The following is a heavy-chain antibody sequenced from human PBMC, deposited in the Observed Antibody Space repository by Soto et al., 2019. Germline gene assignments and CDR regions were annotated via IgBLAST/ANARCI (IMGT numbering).Heavy chain of an antibody. CDR3: ASFGSAWSESH. CDR2: ISTDGSYT. CDR1: DFSFSRDW. D-gene: IGHD6-19*01. Sequence: EVQLVESGGGLVQPGGSLRLSCTASDFSFSRDWVHWVRQAPGKGLEWVSRISTDGSYTAYTDSVEGRFTISRDNAKNPLFLEMNSLRVEDPAVYYCASFGSAWSESHWGPGTLVTVSS. V-gene: IGHV3-74*03. J-gene: IGHJ4*02.